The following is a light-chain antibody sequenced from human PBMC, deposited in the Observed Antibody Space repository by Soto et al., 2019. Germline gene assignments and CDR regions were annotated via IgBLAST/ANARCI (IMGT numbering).Light chain of an antibody. CDR3: QHFKTYPFT. J-gene: IGKJ2*01. CDR1: QSISTW. Sequence: DIQMTQSPSTLSSSVGDRVTISCRASQSISTWLAWYRQRPGKAPKLLIYYASSLETGVPSRLSGSGSGTEFTLPITRLQPDDLATYCCQHFKTYPFTFGQGTRLEIK. CDR2: YAS. V-gene: IGKV1-5*03.